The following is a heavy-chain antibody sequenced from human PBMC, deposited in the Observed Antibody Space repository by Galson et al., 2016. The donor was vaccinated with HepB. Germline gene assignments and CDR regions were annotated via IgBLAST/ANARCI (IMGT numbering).Heavy chain of an antibody. D-gene: IGHD4-23*01. CDR3: VRDNFADY. CDR1: GFTFSNYP. CDR2: IAARSDGS. V-gene: IGHV3-23*01. J-gene: IGHJ4*01. Sequence: SLRLSCAASGFTFSNYPMNWVRQAPGKGLQWVSTIAARSDGSYYEDSVRGRFTISRDNSKNTLSLQMNNLGVEDTALYFCVRDNFADYWGHGTLVTVSS.